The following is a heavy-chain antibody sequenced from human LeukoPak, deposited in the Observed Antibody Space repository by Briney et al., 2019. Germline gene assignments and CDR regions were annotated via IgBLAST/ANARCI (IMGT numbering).Heavy chain of an antibody. V-gene: IGHV4-4*02. CDR1: VGSITTTNW. CDR3: TRESGAFSPFGF. CDR2: VHLSGAT. J-gene: IGHJ4*02. D-gene: IGHD1-26*01. Sequence: SETLSLTCAVSVGSITTTNWWSWVRQPPGKGLEWIGEVHLSGATNYNLSLESRVSMSIDKSKNHLSLEVTSVTAADTAIYYCTRESGAFSPFGFWGQGTLVTVSS.